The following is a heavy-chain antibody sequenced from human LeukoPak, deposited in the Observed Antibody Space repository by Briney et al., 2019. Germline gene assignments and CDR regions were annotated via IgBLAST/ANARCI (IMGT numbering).Heavy chain of an antibody. V-gene: IGHV4-59*01. Sequence: SETLSLTCTVSGGSISSYYWSWIRQPPGKGLEWIGYIYYSGSTNYNPSLKSRVTISVDTSKNQFSLKLSSVTASDTAVYYCAREDSSRWAVDSWGQGTLVTVSS. CDR1: GGSISSYY. CDR2: IYYSGST. J-gene: IGHJ4*02. CDR3: AREDSSRWAVDS. D-gene: IGHD6-13*01.